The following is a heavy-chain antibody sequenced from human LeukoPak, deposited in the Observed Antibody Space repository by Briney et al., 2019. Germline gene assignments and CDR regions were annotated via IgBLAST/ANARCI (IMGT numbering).Heavy chain of an antibody. J-gene: IGHJ2*01. CDR3: ARTQSSGWSRSWYFDL. D-gene: IGHD6-19*01. CDR1: GYSISSGYY. V-gene: IGHV4-38-2*02. Sequence: SETLSLTCTVSGYSISSGYYWGWIRQPPGKGLEWIGSIYHSGSTYYNPSLKSRVTISVDTSKNQFSLKLSSVTAADTAVYYCARTQSSGWSRSWYFDLWGRGTLVTVSS. CDR2: IYHSGST.